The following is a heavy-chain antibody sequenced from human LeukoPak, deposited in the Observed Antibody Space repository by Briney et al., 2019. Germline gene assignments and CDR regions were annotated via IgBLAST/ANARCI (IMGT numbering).Heavy chain of an antibody. J-gene: IGHJ4*02. D-gene: IGHD2-2*01. CDR3: ARVNQPLIDY. Sequence: SETLSLTCTVSGGSISSGDYYWSWIRQPPGKGLEWIGYIYYSGSTYYNPSLKSRVTISVGTSKNQFSLKLSSVTAADTAVYSCARVNQPLIDYWGQGTLVTVSS. V-gene: IGHV4-30-4*08. CDR1: GGSISSGDYY. CDR2: IYYSGST.